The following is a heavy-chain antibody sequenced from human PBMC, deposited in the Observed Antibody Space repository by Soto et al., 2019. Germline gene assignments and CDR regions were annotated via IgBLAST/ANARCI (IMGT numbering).Heavy chain of an antibody. CDR3: ARVRGCSNSWYFGLDV. D-gene: IGHD6-13*01. CDR1: GGSVSSGSHY. Sequence: SETLSLTCTVSGGSVSSGSHYWSWIRQPPGKGLEWMGYIYYSGGTNYNPSLKSRVTISVDTSKNQFSLRLSSVTAADTAVYYCARVRGCSNSWYFGLDVWGQGTTVTVSS. CDR2: IYYSGGT. J-gene: IGHJ6*02. V-gene: IGHV4-61*01.